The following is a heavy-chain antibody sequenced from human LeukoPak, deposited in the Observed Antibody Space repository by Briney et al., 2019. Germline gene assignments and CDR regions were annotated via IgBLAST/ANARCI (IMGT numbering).Heavy chain of an antibody. V-gene: IGHV3-15*01. CDR3: TTGPDYCSSTSCRTGLDY. D-gene: IGHD2-2*01. CDR2: IKSKTEGGTT. J-gene: IGHJ4*02. CDR1: GFTFSNAW. Sequence: KPGGSLRLSCAASGFTFSNAWMSWVRQAPGKGLEWVGRIKSKTEGGTTDYAAPVKGRFTISRDDSKNTLYLQMNSLKTEDTAVYYCTTGPDYCSSTSCRTGLDYWGQGTLVTVSS.